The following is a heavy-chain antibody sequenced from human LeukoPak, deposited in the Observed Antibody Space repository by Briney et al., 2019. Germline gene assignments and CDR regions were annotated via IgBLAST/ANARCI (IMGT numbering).Heavy chain of an antibody. CDR2: IRYDGSNK. J-gene: IGHJ4*02. Sequence: GGSLRLSCAASGFTLSNYGIHWVRQAPGKGLEWVAFIRYDGSNKYYADSVKGRFTISRDISKNTVYLQMNSLRAEDMAVYYCARAATVTAESAFGYWGQGTLVTVSS. V-gene: IGHV3-30*02. CDR1: GFTLSNYG. D-gene: IGHD4-17*01. CDR3: ARAATVTAESAFGY.